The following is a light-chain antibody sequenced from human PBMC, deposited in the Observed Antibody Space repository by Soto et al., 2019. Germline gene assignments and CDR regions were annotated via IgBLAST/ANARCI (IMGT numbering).Light chain of an antibody. CDR2: GAS. Sequence: EVMLTQSPGTLSLSPGERATLSCRASQSVSSNYLAWYQQKSGQAPRLLIYGASNRATGIPDRFSGSGSGTDFTLTIRRLEPEDFAVYYCQQYDTSPRTFGXGX. CDR1: QSVSSNY. J-gene: IGKJ1*01. CDR3: QQYDTSPRT. V-gene: IGKV3-20*01.